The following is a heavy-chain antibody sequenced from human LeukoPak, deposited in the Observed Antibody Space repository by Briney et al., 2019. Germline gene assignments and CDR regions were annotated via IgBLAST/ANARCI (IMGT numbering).Heavy chain of an antibody. Sequence: PGGSLGLSCAASGFTFSSYAMSWVRQAPGKGLEWVSAISGSGGSTYYADSVKGRFTISRDNSKNTLYLQMNSLRAEDTAVYYCAKDSTVTRRSAYWYFDLWGRGTLVTVSS. CDR1: GFTFSSYA. V-gene: IGHV3-23*01. J-gene: IGHJ2*01. D-gene: IGHD4-17*01. CDR3: AKDSTVTRRSAYWYFDL. CDR2: ISGSGGST.